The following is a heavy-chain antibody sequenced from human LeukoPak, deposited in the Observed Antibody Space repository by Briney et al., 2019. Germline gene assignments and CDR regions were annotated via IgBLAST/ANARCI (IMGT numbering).Heavy chain of an antibody. Sequence: PGGSLRLSCASSGFTFISYAMSWVRQAPGKGLDGVSAISGSGGSTYYTDSVKGRFTISRDNSQNTLYLEMNSLRAEDTAVYYCAKASYFHGSGSYFPFDYWGQGTLVTVSS. J-gene: IGHJ4*02. CDR2: ISGSGGST. V-gene: IGHV3-23*01. CDR1: GFTFISYA. D-gene: IGHD3-10*01. CDR3: AKASYFHGSGSYFPFDY.